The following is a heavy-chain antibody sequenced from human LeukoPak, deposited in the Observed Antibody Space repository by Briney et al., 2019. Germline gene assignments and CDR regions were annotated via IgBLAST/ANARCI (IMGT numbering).Heavy chain of an antibody. D-gene: IGHD5-24*01. J-gene: IGHJ4*02. Sequence: GGSLRLSCAASGFSFSGSAMHWVRQASGKGLEWVGRIRSKANSFTTTYAASVKGRFTIPRDDSKNTAYLQMNSLKTEDTAVYYCSRLSPDGYNPFDFDYWGQGTLVTVSS. CDR1: GFSFSGSA. V-gene: IGHV3-73*01. CDR2: IRSKANSFTT. CDR3: SRLSPDGYNPFDFDY.